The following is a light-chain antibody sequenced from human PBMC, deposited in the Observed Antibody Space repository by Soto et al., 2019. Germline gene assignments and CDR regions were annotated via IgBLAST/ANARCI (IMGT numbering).Light chain of an antibody. CDR1: SSDVGGYNY. Sequence: QSALTQPPSASGSPGQSVTISCTGTSSDVGGYNYVSWYQQHPGKAPKLMIYEVSKQPSGVPDRFSGSKSGNTASLTVSGLQAEDEAYYYCSSYAGSNNLVFGGGTKLTVL. J-gene: IGLJ2*01. CDR3: SSYAGSNNLV. CDR2: EVS. V-gene: IGLV2-8*01.